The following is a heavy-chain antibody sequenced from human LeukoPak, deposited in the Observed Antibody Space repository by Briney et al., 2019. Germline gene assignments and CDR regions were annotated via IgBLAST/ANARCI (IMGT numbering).Heavy chain of an antibody. D-gene: IGHD4-17*01. Sequence: SETLSLTCAVYGGSFSGYYWSWIRQPPGKGLEWIGEINHGGSTNYNPSLKSRVTISVDTSKNQFSLKLSSVTAADTAVYYCARTDSATVTTAAPFDPWGQGTLVTVSS. CDR3: ARTDSATVTTAAPFDP. CDR2: INHGGST. CDR1: GGSFSGYY. J-gene: IGHJ5*02. V-gene: IGHV4-34*01.